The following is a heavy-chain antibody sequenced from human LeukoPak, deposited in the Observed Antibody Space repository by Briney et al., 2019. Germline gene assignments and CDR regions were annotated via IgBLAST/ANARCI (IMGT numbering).Heavy chain of an antibody. Sequence: SETLSLTCTVSGDSLSSYYWSWIRQRPGKRLEWIGYIYHSGSTNYNPSLKSRVTISADTSKDQFSLKLASVTAADTAVYYCATGYSSTWYYFDYWGQGTLVTVSS. D-gene: IGHD6-13*01. CDR2: IYHSGST. V-gene: IGHV4-59*01. CDR1: GDSLSSYY. J-gene: IGHJ4*02. CDR3: ATGYSSTWYYFDY.